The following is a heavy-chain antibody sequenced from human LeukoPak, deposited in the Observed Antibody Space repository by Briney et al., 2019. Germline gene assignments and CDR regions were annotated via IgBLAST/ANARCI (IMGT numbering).Heavy chain of an antibody. CDR2: INPNSGGT. V-gene: IGHV1-2*02. J-gene: IGHJ6*03. D-gene: IGHD2-2*01. CDR1: GYTFTGYY. Sequence: ASVKVSFKASGYTFTGYYMHWVRQAPGQGLEWMGWINPNSGGTNYAQKFQGRVTMTRDTSISTAYMELSRLRSDDTAVYYCARVNLYCSSTSCYVGRYMDVWGKGPTLTLSS. CDR3: ARVNLYCSSTSCYVGRYMDV.